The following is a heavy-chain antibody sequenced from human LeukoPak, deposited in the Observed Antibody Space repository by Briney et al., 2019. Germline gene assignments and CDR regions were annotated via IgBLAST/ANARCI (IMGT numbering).Heavy chain of an antibody. CDR2: IHYSGST. Sequence: SETLSLTCTVSGGSISSYYWSWIRQPPGKGLEWIGYIHYSGSTTYNPSLKSRVTISVDTSKNQFSLKLSSVTAADTAVYYCARGRSYYGSGGRTLYYFDYWGQGTLVTVSS. CDR3: ARGRSYYGSGGRTLYYFDY. J-gene: IGHJ4*02. V-gene: IGHV4-59*01. CDR1: GGSISSYY. D-gene: IGHD3-10*01.